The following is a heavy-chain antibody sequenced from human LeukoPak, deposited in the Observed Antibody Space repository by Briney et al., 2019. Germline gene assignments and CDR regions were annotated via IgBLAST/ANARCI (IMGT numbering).Heavy chain of an antibody. D-gene: IGHD3-10*01. CDR2: INPNSGGT. CDR3: ARELLWFGEESAYYMDV. CDR1: GCTFTGYY. J-gene: IGHJ6*03. V-gene: IGHV1-2*02. Sequence: ASVKVSCKASGCTFTGYYMHWVRQAPGQGLEWMGWINPNSGGTNYAQKFQGRVTMTRDTSISTAYMELSRLRSDDTAVYYCARELLWFGEESAYYMDVWGKGTTVTVSS.